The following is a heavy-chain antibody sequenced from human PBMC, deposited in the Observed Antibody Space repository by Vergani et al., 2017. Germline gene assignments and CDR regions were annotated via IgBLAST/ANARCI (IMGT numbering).Heavy chain of an antibody. CDR2: ISGRGGST. CDR3: AKDYGYNFPGFDY. CDR1: GFTFSSYA. D-gene: IGHD5-24*01. J-gene: IGHJ4*02. Sequence: EVQLLESGGGLVQPGGSLRLSCAASGFTFSSYAMSWVRQAPGKGLEWVSAISGRGGSTYYADSVKGRFTSSRDNSKNTLYLQMNSLRAEDTAVYYCAKDYGYNFPGFDYWGQGTLVTVSS. V-gene: IGHV3-23*01.